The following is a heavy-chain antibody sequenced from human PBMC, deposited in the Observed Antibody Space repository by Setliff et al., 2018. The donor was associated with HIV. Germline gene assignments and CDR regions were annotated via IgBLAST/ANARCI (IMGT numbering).Heavy chain of an antibody. CDR3: ARDRENYYDSTGAFDI. D-gene: IGHD3-22*01. CDR1: GESISSKNYY. CDR2: MYSGGNT. V-gene: IGHV4-39*02. Sequence: SETLSLTCIVSGESISSKNYYWGWIRQPPGKGLEWIGYMYSGGNTYYKPSLKSRVTMSVDSSKNQFSLKVNSVTAADTAVYYCARDRENYYDSTGAFDIWGQGTMVTVSS. J-gene: IGHJ3*02.